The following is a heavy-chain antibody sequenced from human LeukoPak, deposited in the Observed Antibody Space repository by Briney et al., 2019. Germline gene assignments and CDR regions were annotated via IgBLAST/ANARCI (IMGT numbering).Heavy chain of an antibody. D-gene: IGHD6-19*01. Sequence: GGSLRLSCAASGFSFSSYWMSWVRQAPGKGLEWVANIKQDESEKYYVDPVKGRFTISRDNAKNSLYLQMNSLRAEDTAVYYCARVPIPLAGSAGLGYMGVWGKGATVTVSS. CDR3: ARVPIPLAGSAGLGYMGV. CDR2: IKQDESEK. V-gene: IGHV3-7*01. CDR1: GFSFSSYW. J-gene: IGHJ6*03.